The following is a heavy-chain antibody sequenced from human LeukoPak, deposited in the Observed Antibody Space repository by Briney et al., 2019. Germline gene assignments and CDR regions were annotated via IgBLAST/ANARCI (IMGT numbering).Heavy chain of an antibody. CDR3: ARAMGYYYDSSGYWTPRS. Sequence: PSETLSLTCTVSGGSISSYYWSWIRQPPGKGLEWIGYIYYSGSTNYNPSLKSRVTISVDTSKNQFSLKLSSVTAADTAVYYCARAMGYYYDSSGYWTPRSWGQGTLVTVSS. D-gene: IGHD3-22*01. J-gene: IGHJ4*02. V-gene: IGHV4-59*08. CDR1: GGSISSYY. CDR2: IYYSGST.